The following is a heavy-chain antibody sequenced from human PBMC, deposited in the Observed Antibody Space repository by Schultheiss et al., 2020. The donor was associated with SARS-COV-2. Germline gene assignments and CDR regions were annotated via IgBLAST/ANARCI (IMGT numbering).Heavy chain of an antibody. CDR2: IYYSGST. V-gene: IGHV4-39*07. CDR1: GGSISSSSYY. J-gene: IGHJ3*02. Sequence: SETLSLTCTVSGGSISSSSYYWSWIRQPPGKGLEWIGSIYYSGSTYYNPSLKSRVTISVDTSKNQFSLKLSSVTAADTAVYYCARDYQYCSSTSCPGDAFDIWGQGTMVTVSS. CDR3: ARDYQYCSSTSCPGDAFDI. D-gene: IGHD2-2*01.